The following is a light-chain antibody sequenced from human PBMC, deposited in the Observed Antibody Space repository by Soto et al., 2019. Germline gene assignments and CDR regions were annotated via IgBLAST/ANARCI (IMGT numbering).Light chain of an antibody. CDR1: QGVSDY. J-gene: IGKJ1*01. V-gene: IGKV1-9*01. Sequence: DIQLTQSPYFLSASVGDRVTITCRARQGVSDYLAWYQQQPGRALTVLIYAASTSHSCFSSRFSGRGSGTKFTLTIYNLQPEDFATYYCQHLNGYPRTFGHGTKVDIK. CDR3: QHLNGYPRT. CDR2: AAS.